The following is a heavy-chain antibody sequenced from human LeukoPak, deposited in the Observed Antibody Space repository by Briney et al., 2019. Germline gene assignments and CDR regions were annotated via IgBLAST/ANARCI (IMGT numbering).Heavy chain of an antibody. J-gene: IGHJ5*02. Sequence: GGSLRLSCAASGFTFSSYGMHWVRQAPCKGLEWVAVIWYDGSNKYYADSVKGRFTISRDNSKNTLYLQMNSLRAEDTAVYYCAREYCSSTSCLSTDNWFDPWGQGTLVTVSS. V-gene: IGHV3-33*01. CDR3: AREYCSSTSCLSTDNWFDP. CDR1: GFTFSSYG. CDR2: IWYDGSNK. D-gene: IGHD2-2*01.